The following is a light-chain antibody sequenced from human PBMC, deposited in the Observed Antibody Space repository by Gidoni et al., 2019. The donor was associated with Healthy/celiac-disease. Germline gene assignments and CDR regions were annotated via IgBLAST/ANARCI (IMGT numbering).Light chain of an antibody. CDR1: HYISTY. CDR2: AAS. CDR3: QQSYNTPYT. V-gene: IGKV1-39*01. Sequence: IPLTQSPSSLSASVGDRVTITCRASHYISTYLNWYQQKPGKAPKLLIYAASSLQSGVPARFSGSGSGTDFTLTISSLQPEDFATYYCQQSYNTPYTFGQXTKLEIK. J-gene: IGKJ2*01.